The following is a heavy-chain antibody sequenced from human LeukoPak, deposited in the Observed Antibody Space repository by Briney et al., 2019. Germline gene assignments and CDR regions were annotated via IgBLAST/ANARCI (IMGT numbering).Heavy chain of an antibody. Sequence: ASVKVSCKASGYTFNGYYMHWVRQAPGQGLEWMGWINPNSGGTNYAQKFQGRVTMTRDTSISTAYMELSRLRSDDTAVYYCARVGGSGWFYYYYGMDVWGQGTTVTVSS. CDR1: GYTFNGYY. CDR2: INPNSGGT. V-gene: IGHV1-2*02. J-gene: IGHJ6*02. D-gene: IGHD6-19*01. CDR3: ARVGGSGWFYYYYGMDV.